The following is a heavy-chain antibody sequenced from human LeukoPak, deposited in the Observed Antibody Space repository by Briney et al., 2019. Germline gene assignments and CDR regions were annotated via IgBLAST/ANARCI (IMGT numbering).Heavy chain of an antibody. Sequence: PGGSLRLSCAASGFTFSSYGMHWVRQAPGKGLEWVAVISYDGSNKYYADSVKGRFTISRDNSKNTLYLQMNSLRAEDTAVYYCAAYYDFRSGYYIDYWGQGTLVTVSS. CDR3: AAYYDFRSGYYIDY. J-gene: IGHJ4*02. V-gene: IGHV3-30*03. D-gene: IGHD3-3*01. CDR1: GFTFSSYG. CDR2: ISYDGSNK.